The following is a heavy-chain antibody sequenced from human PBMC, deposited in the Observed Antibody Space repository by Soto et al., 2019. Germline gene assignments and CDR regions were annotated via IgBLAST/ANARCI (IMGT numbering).Heavy chain of an antibody. D-gene: IGHD2-15*01. CDR1: GFTFSTYW. CDR3: ARDLGYSGSYGLDV. J-gene: IGHJ6*02. V-gene: IGHV3-74*01. CDR2: INSDGSAT. Sequence: GGSLRLSCAASGFTFSTYWMHWVRQTPGKGLVWVSRINSDGSATNYADSVKGRFTISRDNAENTLYLQMNSLRAEDTAVYYCARDLGYSGSYGLDVWGQGTTVTVSS.